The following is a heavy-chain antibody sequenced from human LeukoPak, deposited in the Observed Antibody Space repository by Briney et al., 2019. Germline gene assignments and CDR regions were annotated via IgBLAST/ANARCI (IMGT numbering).Heavy chain of an antibody. D-gene: IGHD3-3*01. CDR1: GFTFSIYS. Sequence: GGSLRLSCAASGFTFSIYSMNWVRQAPGKGLEWVSYVSNSSSTIYYADSVKGRFTISRDNAKNSLYLQMNSLRAEDTAVYYCARGVRRFLEWVSMDVWGKGTTVTVSS. J-gene: IGHJ6*03. V-gene: IGHV3-48*01. CDR2: VSNSSSTI. CDR3: ARGVRRFLEWVSMDV.